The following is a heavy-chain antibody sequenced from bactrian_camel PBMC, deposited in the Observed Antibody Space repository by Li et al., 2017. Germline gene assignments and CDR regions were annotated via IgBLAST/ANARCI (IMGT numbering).Heavy chain of an antibody. CDR3: AIGACSTTIKKFWPRGELGY. J-gene: IGHJ4*01. CDR2: INSGGGST. CDR1: GFTFSGSG. D-gene: IGHD4*01. Sequence: DVQLVESGGGLVQPGGSLRLSCAASGFTFSGSGMSWVRQAPGKGLEWVSAINSGGGSTYYADSVKGRFTISRDNAKSLVYLQMNSLKPEDTAKYFCAIGACSTTIKKFWPRGELGYWGQGTQVTVS. V-gene: IGHV3S40*01.